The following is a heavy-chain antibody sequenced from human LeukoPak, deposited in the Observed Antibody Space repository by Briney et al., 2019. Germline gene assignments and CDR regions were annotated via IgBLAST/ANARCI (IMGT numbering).Heavy chain of an antibody. CDR1: GGSFSGYY. J-gene: IGHJ6*02. V-gene: IGHV4-34*01. CDR2: INHSGST. Sequence: SETLSLTCAVYGGSFSGYYWSWIRQPPGKGPEWIGEINHSGSTNYNPSLKSRVTISVDTSKSQFSLKLSSVTAADTAVYYCASTVTAYYYYGMDVWGQGTAVTVSS. CDR3: ASTVTAYYYYGMDV. D-gene: IGHD4-17*01.